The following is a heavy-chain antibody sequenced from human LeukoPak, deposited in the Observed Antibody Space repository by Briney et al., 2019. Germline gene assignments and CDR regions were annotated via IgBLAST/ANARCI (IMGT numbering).Heavy chain of an antibody. V-gene: IGHV3-48*03. D-gene: IGHD2-2*01. CDR3: ARGRGCSSMSCYPDY. CDR2: VSSSGYTI. CDR1: GFTFSIHE. J-gene: IGHJ4*02. Sequence: PGGFLRLSCAASGFTFSIHEINWVRQAPGKGLEWVSYVSSSGYTIHYADSVKGRFTISRDNAKNSLYLQMNSLRAEDTAVYYCARGRGCSSMSCYPDYWGQGTLVTVSS.